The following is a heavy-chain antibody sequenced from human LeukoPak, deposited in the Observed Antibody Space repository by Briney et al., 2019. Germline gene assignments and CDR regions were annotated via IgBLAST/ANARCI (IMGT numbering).Heavy chain of an antibody. CDR2: ISAYNGNT. CDR1: GYTFTSYG. CDR3: ARYPYSSSWGLFDY. V-gene: IGHV1-18*04. J-gene: IGHJ4*02. D-gene: IGHD6-13*01. Sequence: ASAKVSCKASGYTFTSYGISWGRQAPGQGLEWMGWISAYNGNTNYSQKLQGRVTMTTDTSTSTAYMELRSLRSDDTAVHYCARYPYSSSWGLFDYWGQGTTVTVSS.